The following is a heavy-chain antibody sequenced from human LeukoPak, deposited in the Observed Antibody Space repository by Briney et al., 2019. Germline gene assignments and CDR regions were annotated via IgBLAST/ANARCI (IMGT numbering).Heavy chain of an antibody. V-gene: IGHV3-23*01. J-gene: IGHJ5*02. D-gene: IGHD5-24*01. CDR1: GFTFSSYA. CDR3: ARDNSVRDEAWWFNP. Sequence: TGGSLRLSCAASGFTFSSYAMSWVRQAPGKGLEWVSAISGSGGSTYYADSVKGRFTISRDNSKNTLYLQMNSLRAEDTAVYYCARDNSVRDEAWWFNPWGQGTLVTVSS. CDR2: ISGSGGST.